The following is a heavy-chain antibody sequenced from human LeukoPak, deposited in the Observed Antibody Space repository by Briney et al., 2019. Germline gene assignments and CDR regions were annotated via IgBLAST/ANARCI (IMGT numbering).Heavy chain of an antibody. CDR2: INHSGST. J-gene: IGHJ6*04. D-gene: IGHD5-12*01. CDR1: GGSFSGYY. Sequence: PSETLSLTCAVYGGSFSGYYWSWIRQPPGKGLEWIGEINHSGSTNYNPSLKSRVTISVDTSKNQFSLKLSSVTAADTAVYYCARGEDAVATIFYYYYYGMDAWGKGTTVTISS. V-gene: IGHV4-34*01. CDR3: ARGEDAVATIFYYYYYGMDA.